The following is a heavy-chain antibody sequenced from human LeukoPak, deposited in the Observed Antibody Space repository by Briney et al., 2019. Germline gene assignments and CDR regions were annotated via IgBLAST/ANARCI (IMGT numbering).Heavy chain of an antibody. Sequence: PSETLSLTCTVSGGFISSYYWSWIRQPPGKGLEWIGYIYYSGSTHYNPSLKSRVTISVDTSKNQFSLKLRSATAADTAVYYCARSSESYDSSGYYSYYFDYWGQGTLVTVSS. CDR1: GGFISSYY. CDR3: ARSSESYDSSGYYSYYFDY. CDR2: IYYSGST. J-gene: IGHJ4*02. D-gene: IGHD3-22*01. V-gene: IGHV4-59*01.